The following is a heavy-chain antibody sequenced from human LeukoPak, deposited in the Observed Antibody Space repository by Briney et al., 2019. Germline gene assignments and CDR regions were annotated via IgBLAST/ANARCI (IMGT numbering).Heavy chain of an antibody. V-gene: IGHV1-2*04. CDR2: INPNSGGT. D-gene: IGHD3-22*01. CDR3: ARTYSSGYERWFDP. CDR1: GYTFTGYY. Sequence: GAPVKVSCKASGYTFTGYYMHWVRQAPGQGLEWMGWINPNSGGTNYAQKFQGWVTMTRDTSISTAYMELSRLRSDDTAVYYCARTYSSGYERWFDPWGQGTLVTVSS. J-gene: IGHJ5*02.